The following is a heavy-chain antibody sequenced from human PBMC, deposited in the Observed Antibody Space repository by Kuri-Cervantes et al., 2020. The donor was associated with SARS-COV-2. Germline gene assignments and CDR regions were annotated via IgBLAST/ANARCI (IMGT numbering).Heavy chain of an antibody. J-gene: IGHJ4*02. CDR1: GVTFNHYA. Sequence: GESLKISCAASGVTFNHYAMSWVRQAPGKGLEWVANIKQDGREKYYVDSVKGRFTISRDNAKNSLYLQMNSLRAEDTAVYYCARVRLYCSGGSCYFDYWGQGTLVTVSS. CDR3: ARVRLYCSGGSCYFDY. V-gene: IGHV3-7*01. CDR2: IKQDGREK. D-gene: IGHD2-15*01.